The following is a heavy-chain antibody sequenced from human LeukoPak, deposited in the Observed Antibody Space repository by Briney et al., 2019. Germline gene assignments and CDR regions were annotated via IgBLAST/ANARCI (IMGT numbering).Heavy chain of an antibody. CDR3: ARGGVDYYGSGTYYLMYYFDY. D-gene: IGHD3-10*01. CDR1: GFIFDDYG. Sequence: GGSLRLSCAASGFIFDDYGMSWVRQAPGKGLEWVSGISGSGGATYYADSVKGRFTISRDDPHNTLYLQMNSLRAEDTAVYFCARGGVDYYGSGTYYLMYYFDYWGQGALVTVSS. J-gene: IGHJ4*02. CDR2: ISGSGGAT. V-gene: IGHV3-23*01.